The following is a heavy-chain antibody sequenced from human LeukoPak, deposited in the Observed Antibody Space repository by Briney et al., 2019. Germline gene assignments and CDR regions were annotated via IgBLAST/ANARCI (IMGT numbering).Heavy chain of an antibody. V-gene: IGHV1-24*01. D-gene: IGHD3-9*01. CDR3: ATDPKAVIVTGFYSY. CDR2: FDPEDGET. Sequence: ASVKVSCKVFGYTLIELSMHWVRQAPGKGLERMGGFDPEDGETIYAQKFQGRVTMTEDTSTDTAYMELSSLRSEDTAVYYCATDPKAVIVTGFYSYWGQGTLVTVSS. J-gene: IGHJ4*02. CDR1: GYTLIELS.